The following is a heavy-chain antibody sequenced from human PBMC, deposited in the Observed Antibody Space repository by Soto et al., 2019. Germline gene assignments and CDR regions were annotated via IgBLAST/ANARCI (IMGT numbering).Heavy chain of an antibody. J-gene: IGHJ4*02. V-gene: IGHV3-23*01. D-gene: IGHD3-10*01. Sequence: GGSLRLSCAASGFTFSSYAMSWVRQAPGKGLEWVSAISGSGGSTYYADSVKGRFTISRDNSKNTLYLQMNSLRAEDTAVYYCAKDGVTELLWFGELCNWGQGTLVTVSS. CDR3: AKDGVTELLWFGELCN. CDR2: ISGSGGST. CDR1: GFTFSSYA.